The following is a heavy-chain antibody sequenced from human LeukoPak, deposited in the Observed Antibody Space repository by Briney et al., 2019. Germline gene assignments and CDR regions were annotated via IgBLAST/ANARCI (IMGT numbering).Heavy chain of an antibody. V-gene: IGHV3-23*01. CDR3: ARVNEAFDI. CDR2: ISGSGGTT. CDR1: GFTFSNYA. Sequence: GGSLRLSCAASGFTFSNYAMSWVRQAPGKGLEWVSGISGSGGTTYYADSVKGRFTVSRDNSKNTLSLQMNSLRAEDTAVYYRARVNEAFDIWGQGTMVTVSS. D-gene: IGHD1-1*01. J-gene: IGHJ3*02.